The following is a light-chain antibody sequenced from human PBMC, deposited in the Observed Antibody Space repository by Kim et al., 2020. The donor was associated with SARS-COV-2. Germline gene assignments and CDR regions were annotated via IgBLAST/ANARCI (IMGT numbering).Light chain of an antibody. J-gene: IGLJ1*01. V-gene: IGLV2-14*03. CDR3: NSDKSSTKVV. CDR2: NVK. CDR1: SSDVGGHND. Sequence: GQSITISCSGTSSDVGGHNDVCWYQHHPGKAHNLIIYNVKNRPSGVANCFSGSKSGNAASLTISGLQAEDEADYYGNSDKSSTKVVFGTGTKVTVL.